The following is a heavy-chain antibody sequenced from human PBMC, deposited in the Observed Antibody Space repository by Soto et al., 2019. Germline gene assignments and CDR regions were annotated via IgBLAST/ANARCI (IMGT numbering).Heavy chain of an antibody. CDR3: ARGIAAAGPKLDY. CDR2: ISSATTTI. Sequence: GSLRLSCAASGFTFSSYSMNWVRQAPGKGLEWVSYISSATTTIYYADSVKGRFTISRDNAKNSLYLQMNSLRADDTAVYYCARGIAAAGPKLDYWGRGTLVTVS. D-gene: IGHD6-13*01. J-gene: IGHJ4*02. V-gene: IGHV3-48*01. CDR1: GFTFSSYS.